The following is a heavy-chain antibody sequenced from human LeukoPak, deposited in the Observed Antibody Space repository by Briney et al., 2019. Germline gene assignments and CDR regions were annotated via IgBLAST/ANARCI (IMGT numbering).Heavy chain of an antibody. CDR3: AKDNSGTYSSYFDY. V-gene: IGHV3-30*18. CDR2: ISFDGSNQ. CDR1: GFTFSSYA. D-gene: IGHD1-26*01. Sequence: GGSLRLSCAASGFTFSSYAMSWVRQAPGKGLEWVALISFDGSNQYSADSVKGRFSISRDNSENTLHLQMNSLRAEDTAVYYCAKDNSGTYSSYFDYWGQGTLVTVSS. J-gene: IGHJ4*02.